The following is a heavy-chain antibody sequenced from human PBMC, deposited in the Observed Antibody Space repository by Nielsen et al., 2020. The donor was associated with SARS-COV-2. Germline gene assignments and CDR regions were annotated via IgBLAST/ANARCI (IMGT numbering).Heavy chain of an antibody. J-gene: IGHJ4*02. V-gene: IGHV3-64*04. CDR2: ISSNGGST. Sequence: GESLKISCSASGFTFSSYAMHWVRQAPGKGLEYVSAISSNGGSTYYADSVKGRFTISRDNSKNTLYLQMNSLRAEDTAVYYCAKDRVAGAIDYWGQGTLVTVSS. CDR1: GFTFSSYA. CDR3: AKDRVAGAIDY. D-gene: IGHD6-19*01.